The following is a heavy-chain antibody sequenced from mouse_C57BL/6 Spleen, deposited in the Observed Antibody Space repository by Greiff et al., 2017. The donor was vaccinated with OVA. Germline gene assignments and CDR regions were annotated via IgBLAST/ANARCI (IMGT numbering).Heavy chain of an antibody. CDR3: ARGAFDY. CDR1: GYTFTSYW. Sequence: VQLQESGAELAKPGASVKLSCKASGYTFTSYWLHWVKQRPGQGLEWIGYINPSSGYTNYNQQFKDKATLTAATSSSTAYLQLSRLTYEDSAGYYCARGAFDYWGQGTTVTVSS. V-gene: IGHV1-7*01. J-gene: IGHJ2*01. CDR2: INPSSGYT.